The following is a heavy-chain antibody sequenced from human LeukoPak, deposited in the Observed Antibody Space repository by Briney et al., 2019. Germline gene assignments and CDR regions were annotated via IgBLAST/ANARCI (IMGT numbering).Heavy chain of an antibody. Sequence: PGGSLRLSCAASGFTFDDYAMHWVRQAPGKGLEWVSLISGDGGSTYYADSVKGRFTISRDNAKSSLWLQMNSLRAEDTAVYYCARATNGRFDIWGQGTMVTVSS. J-gene: IGHJ3*02. D-gene: IGHD2-8*01. CDR2: ISGDGGST. CDR1: GFTFDDYA. CDR3: ARATNGRFDI. V-gene: IGHV3-43*02.